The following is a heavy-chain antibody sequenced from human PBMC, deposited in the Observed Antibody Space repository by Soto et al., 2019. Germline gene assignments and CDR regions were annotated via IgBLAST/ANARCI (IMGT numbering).Heavy chain of an antibody. D-gene: IGHD2-2*01. CDR3: SREAAALGNDY. V-gene: IGHV1-8*01. CDR2: MNPNSGNT. J-gene: IGHJ4*02. CDR1: GYTFISYD. Sequence: QVQLVQSGAEVKKPGASVKVSCKASGYTFISYDINWVRQATGQGLEWMGWMNPNSGNTGYAQKFQGRVTMTRNNSISTAYMEQSSLIYEDTAVYYCSREAAALGNDYWGQGTLVTVSS.